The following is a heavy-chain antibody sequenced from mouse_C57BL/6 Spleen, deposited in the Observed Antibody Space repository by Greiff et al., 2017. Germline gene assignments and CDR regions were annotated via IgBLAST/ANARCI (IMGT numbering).Heavy chain of an antibody. Sequence: QVQLLQPGAELVKPGASVKLSCKASGYTFTSYWMRWVQQRPGRGLEWIGWIDPNSGGTKYNEKFNSKGTLTVDKPSSTAYMQLSNLTAEDSAVYYCARDDGSSSYYAMDYWGQGTSVTVSS. V-gene: IGHV1-72*01. D-gene: IGHD1-1*01. CDR2: IDPNSGGT. CDR3: ARDDGSSSYYAMDY. J-gene: IGHJ4*01. CDR1: GYTFTSYW.